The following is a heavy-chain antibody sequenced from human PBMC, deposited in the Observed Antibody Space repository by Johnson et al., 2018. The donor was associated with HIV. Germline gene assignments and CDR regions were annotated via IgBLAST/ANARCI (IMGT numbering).Heavy chain of an antibody. CDR1: GFTVSTYY. J-gene: IGHJ3*01. V-gene: IGHV3-53*01. CDR3: ARDRIQWWSYVGTFDV. Sequence: VQLVESGGGLVQPGGSLRLSCAASGFTVSTYYMTWVRQASGKGLELVSLLYSSGKTYYADSVKGRFTISRDYSKNRLYLQMNSLRAEDTAVYYCARDRIQWWSYVGTFDVWGQGTTVTVSS. CDR2: LYSSGKT. D-gene: IGHD2-15*01.